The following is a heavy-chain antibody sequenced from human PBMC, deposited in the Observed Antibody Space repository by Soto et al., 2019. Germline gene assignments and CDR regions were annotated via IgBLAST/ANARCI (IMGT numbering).Heavy chain of an antibody. CDR2: IIPIVGTA. D-gene: IGHD6-13*01. CDR3: ARRIAAAFGWGDDWFDP. J-gene: IGHJ5*02. CDR1: GGTFSSYA. Sequence: QVQLVQSGAEVKKPGSSVKVSCKASGGTFSSYAISWVRQAPGQGLEWMGGIIPIVGTANYAQKFQGRVTITADESTSKAYMELSSLRSEDTAAYYCARRIAAAFGWGDDWFDPWGQGTLVTVSS. V-gene: IGHV1-69*01.